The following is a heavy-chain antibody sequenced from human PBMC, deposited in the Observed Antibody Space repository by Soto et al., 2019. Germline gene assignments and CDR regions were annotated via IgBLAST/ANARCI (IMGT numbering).Heavy chain of an antibody. J-gene: IGHJ5*02. CDR1: GDSISSYY. D-gene: IGHD3-10*01. V-gene: IGHV4-59*01. CDR3: ARDSPYGSGNIWFDP. Sequence: SETLSLTCIVSGDSISSYYWNWIRQPPGKGLEWIGYIYYSGSTNYNPSLKSRVTISVDTSKNQFSLKLSSVTTADTAVYYCARDSPYGSGNIWFDPWGQGTLVTVSS. CDR2: IYYSGST.